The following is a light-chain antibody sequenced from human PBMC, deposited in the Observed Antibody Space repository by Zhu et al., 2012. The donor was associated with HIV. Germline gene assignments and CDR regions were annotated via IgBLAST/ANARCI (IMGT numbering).Light chain of an antibody. V-gene: IGKV1-27*01. Sequence: DIQMTQSPSFLASVGDRVIITCRASQGISYNLAWYQQKPGKVPNLLIYGASTLQSGVPSRFSGSGSGTDFTLTISSLQPEDVATYYCQRYNSDPLIFGGGTKVEI. CDR3: QRYNSDPLI. CDR1: QGISYN. CDR2: GAS. J-gene: IGKJ4*01.